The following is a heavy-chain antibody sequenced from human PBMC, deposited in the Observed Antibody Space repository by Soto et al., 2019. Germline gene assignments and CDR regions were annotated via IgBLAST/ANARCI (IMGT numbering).Heavy chain of an antibody. Sequence: ASETLSLTCTVSGGSISSGGYYWSWIRQHPGKGLEWIGYIYYSGSTYYNTSLKSRVTISVDTSKNQFSLKLSSVTAADTAVYYCARASYYDYIWGSYRSVTVDYWGQGTLVTVSS. V-gene: IGHV4-31*03. CDR3: ARASYYDYIWGSYRSVTVDY. CDR2: IYYSGST. CDR1: GGSISSGGYY. D-gene: IGHD3-16*02. J-gene: IGHJ4*02.